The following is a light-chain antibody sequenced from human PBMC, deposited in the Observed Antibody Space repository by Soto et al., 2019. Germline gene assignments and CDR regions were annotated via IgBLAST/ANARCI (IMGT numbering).Light chain of an antibody. Sequence: EVVLTQSPVTLSLSPGERATLSCRASQSFRGLLAWYQQKPGQAPRLLIYDAYNRATGIPPRFSGSGSGTDFTLTISSLEPEDFAVYYCQHYGNEGTFGPGTQVDLK. CDR2: DAY. CDR1: QSFRGL. V-gene: IGKV3-11*01. J-gene: IGKJ3*01. CDR3: QHYGNEGT.